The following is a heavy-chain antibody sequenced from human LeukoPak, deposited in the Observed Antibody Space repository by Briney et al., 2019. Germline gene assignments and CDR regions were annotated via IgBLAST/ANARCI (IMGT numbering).Heavy chain of an antibody. CDR2: INPNSGGT. V-gene: IGHV1-2*02. J-gene: IGHJ4*02. D-gene: IGHD1-1*01. CDR1: GYTFTGYY. CDR3: ARQGLGYNWNDLSVDYFDY. Sequence: GASVKVSCKASGYTFTGYYMHWVRQAPGQGLEWMGWINPNSGGTNYAQKLQGRVTMTTDTSTSTAYMELRSLRSDDTAVYYCARQGLGYNWNDLSVDYFDYWGQGTLVTVSS.